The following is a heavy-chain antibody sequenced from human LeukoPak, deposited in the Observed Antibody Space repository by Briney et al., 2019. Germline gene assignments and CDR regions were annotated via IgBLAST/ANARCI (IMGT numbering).Heavy chain of an antibody. V-gene: IGHV3-23*01. CDR3: AKHHDSSGYYEYFDY. Sequence: PGGSLRLSCAASGFIFSNYAMSWFRQAPGKGVEWVSTITGNGGSTYYADSVRGRFTISRDNSKNTLSLQMSRLRAEDSATYYCAKHHDSSGYYEYFDYWGQGTLVTVSS. CDR1: GFIFSNYA. J-gene: IGHJ4*02. D-gene: IGHD3-22*01. CDR2: ITGNGGST.